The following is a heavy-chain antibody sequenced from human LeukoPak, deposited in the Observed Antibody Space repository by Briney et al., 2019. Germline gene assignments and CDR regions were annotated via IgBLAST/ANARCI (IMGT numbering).Heavy chain of an antibody. CDR3: ARQEGSSSWYADY. J-gene: IGHJ4*02. CDR1: GYSFTTYW. D-gene: IGHD6-13*01. V-gene: IGHV5-51*01. Sequence: GESLKISRKGSGYSFTTYWIGWVRQMPGKGLEWMGIIYPGDSDTIYSPSFQGQVTISVDSSISTAYLQWSSLKASDSAMYYCARQEGSSSWYADYWGQGTLVTVSS. CDR2: IYPGDSDT.